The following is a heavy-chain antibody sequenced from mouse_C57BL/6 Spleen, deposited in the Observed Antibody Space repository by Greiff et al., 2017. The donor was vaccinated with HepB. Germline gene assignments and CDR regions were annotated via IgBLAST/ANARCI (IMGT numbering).Heavy chain of an antibody. D-gene: IGHD1-1*01. CDR2: INPNNGGT. V-gene: IGHV1-26*01. CDR3: AREDYGSSFDY. J-gene: IGHJ2*01. Sequence: EVQLQQSGPELVKPGASVKISCKASGYTFTDYYMNWVKQSHGKSLEWIGDINPNNGGTSYNQKFKGKATLTVDKSSSTAYMELRSLTSEDSAVYYCAREDYGSSFDYWGLGTTLTVSS. CDR1: GYTFTDYY.